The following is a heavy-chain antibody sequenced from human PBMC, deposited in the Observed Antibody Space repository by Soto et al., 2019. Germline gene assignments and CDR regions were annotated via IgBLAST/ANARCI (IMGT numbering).Heavy chain of an antibody. CDR1: GFTFSSYG. D-gene: IGHD3-22*01. CDR3: ARIRPYYYDRSGHDDY. V-gene: IGHV3-33*08. J-gene: IGHJ4*01. Sequence: PGGSLRLSCAASGFTFSSYGMHWVRQAPGKGLEWVAVIWYDGSNKYYADSVKGRFTISRDNSKNTLYLQMNSLRAEDTAVYYCARIRPYYYDRSGHDDYWGQGTTVTVSS. CDR2: IWYDGSNK.